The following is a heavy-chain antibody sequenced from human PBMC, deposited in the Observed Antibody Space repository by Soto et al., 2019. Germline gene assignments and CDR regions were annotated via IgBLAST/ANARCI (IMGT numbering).Heavy chain of an antibody. Sequence: GGSLRLSCAASGFIFNNFGIHWVRQAPGKGMEWVAVIWYDGSKKYYADSVKGRFTISRDSSKNTVDLEMNSLRVEDTAVYHCASAGQQLVWYFDYWGHGTLVTVSS. CDR1: GFIFNNFG. V-gene: IGHV3-33*01. CDR2: IWYDGSKK. J-gene: IGHJ4*01. D-gene: IGHD6-13*01. CDR3: ASAGQQLVWYFDY.